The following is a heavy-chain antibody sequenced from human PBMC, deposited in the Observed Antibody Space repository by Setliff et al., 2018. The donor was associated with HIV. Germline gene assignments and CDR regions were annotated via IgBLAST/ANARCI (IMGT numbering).Heavy chain of an antibody. V-gene: IGHV3-30*07. CDR2: ISYDGSDK. D-gene: IGHD2-15*01. CDR1: GFTFSNYA. Sequence: PGGSLRLSCAASGFTFSNYAMHWVRQAPGKGLEWLAVISYDGSDKYYADSVKGRFTISRDNAKNTLYLQMSSLRPEDTAIYYCAKMVGGSRSSGSCYFDYWGQGTLVTVSS. CDR3: AKMVGGSRSSGSCYFDY. J-gene: IGHJ4*02.